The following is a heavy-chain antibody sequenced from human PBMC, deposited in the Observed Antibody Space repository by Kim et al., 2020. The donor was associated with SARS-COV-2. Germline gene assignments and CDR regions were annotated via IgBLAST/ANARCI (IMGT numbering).Heavy chain of an antibody. Sequence: GGSLRLSCAASGFTFNNHAMSWVRQAPGKGLEWVSAISGSGVNTYYADSVKGRFTISRDNSKNTLNLLMNSLRVEDTAVYYCVKDHYDYVWGTYPPSHDYWGQGTLVTVSS. D-gene: IGHD3-16*02. V-gene: IGHV3-23*01. J-gene: IGHJ4*02. CDR1: GFTFNNHA. CDR3: VKDHYDYVWGTYPPSHDY. CDR2: ISGSGVNT.